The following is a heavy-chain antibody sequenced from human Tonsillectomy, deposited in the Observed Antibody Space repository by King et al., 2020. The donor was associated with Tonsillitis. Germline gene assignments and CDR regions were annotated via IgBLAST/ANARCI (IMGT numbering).Heavy chain of an antibody. J-gene: IGHJ5*02. CDR3: ARDLGLGFGENWFDT. CDR1: GYTFTGYY. V-gene: IGHV1-2*02. CDR2: INPNSGGT. D-gene: IGHD3-10*01. Sequence: VQLVESGAEVKKPGASVKVSCKASGYTFTGYYMHWVRQAPGQGLEWMGWINPNSGGTNYAQKFQGRVTMTRDTSISTAYMELSRLRSDDTAVYYCARDLGLGFGENWFDTWGQGTLVTVSS.